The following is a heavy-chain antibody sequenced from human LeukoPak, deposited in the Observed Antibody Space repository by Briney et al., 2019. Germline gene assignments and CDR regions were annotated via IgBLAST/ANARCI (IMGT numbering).Heavy chain of an antibody. CDR3: ARVHEGDISSYYFDY. J-gene: IGHJ4*02. D-gene: IGHD6-6*01. CDR1: GGSISSYY. CDR2: IYYSGST. Sequence: SETLSLTCTVSGGSISSYYWSWIRQPPGKGLEWIGYIYYSGSTNYNPSLKSRVTISVDTSKNQFSLRLSSVTAADTAIYYCARVHEGDISSYYFDYWGQGTLVTVSS. V-gene: IGHV4-59*08.